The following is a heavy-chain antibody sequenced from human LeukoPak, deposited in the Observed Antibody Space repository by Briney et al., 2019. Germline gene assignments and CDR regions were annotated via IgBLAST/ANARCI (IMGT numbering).Heavy chain of an antibody. D-gene: IGHD3-10*02. CDR3: ASPARRITVFGVPFDY. CDR1: GFTFSSYG. Sequence: GRSLRLSCAASGFTFSSYGMHWVRQAPGKGLEWVAVIWYDGSNKYYADSVKGRFTISRDNSNNTLYLQMNTLRIEDTSVYFCASPARRITVFGVPFDYWGQGALVIVSS. J-gene: IGHJ4*02. CDR2: IWYDGSNK. V-gene: IGHV3-33*03.